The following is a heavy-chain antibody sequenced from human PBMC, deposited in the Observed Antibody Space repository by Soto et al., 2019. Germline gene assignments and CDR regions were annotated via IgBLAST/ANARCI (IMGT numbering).Heavy chain of an antibody. CDR1: GYILSNYG. CDR3: ARGTGTTAYDV. CDR2: ISTYRGDT. J-gene: IGHJ3*01. D-gene: IGHD1-1*01. V-gene: IGHV1-18*01. Sequence: QPHLLQSGAEVKKPGASVRVSCKASGYILSNYGFSWVRQAPGQGLEWMGWISTYRGDTGYAQKFQGRVTLTADTPTSTAYMEVRSLRSDDTAMYYCARGTGTTAYDVWGQGTLVTVSS.